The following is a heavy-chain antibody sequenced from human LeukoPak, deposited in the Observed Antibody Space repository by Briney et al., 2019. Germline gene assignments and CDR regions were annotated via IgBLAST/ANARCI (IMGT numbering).Heavy chain of an antibody. D-gene: IGHD4-17*01. Sequence: GGSLRLSCVASGFIFSGSTIQWVRQASGKGLEWLGRIRNKANNYATAYVASVNGRFTISRDDSKNTLYLQMNSLRAEDTAVYYCAKAPLYGDYGYYYMDVWGKGTTVTVSS. CDR2: IRNKANNYAT. CDR3: AKAPLYGDYGYYYMDV. CDR1: GFIFSGST. J-gene: IGHJ6*03. V-gene: IGHV3-73*01.